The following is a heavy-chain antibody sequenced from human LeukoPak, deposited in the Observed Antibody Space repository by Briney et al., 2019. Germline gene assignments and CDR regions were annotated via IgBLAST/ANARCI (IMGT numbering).Heavy chain of an antibody. D-gene: IGHD6-13*01. CDR2: IIGSGGST. J-gene: IGHJ4*02. CDR1: GFTFSNYA. V-gene: IGHV3-23*01. CDR3: AKGRGSSSYYHFDY. Sequence: GGSLRLSCAASGFTFSNYAMSWVRQAPGKGLEWISTIIGSGGSTYYAVSVRGRFTISRDNSKNTLYLQMNSLGAEDTALYYCAKGRGSSSYYHFDYCGQGTLVSVSS.